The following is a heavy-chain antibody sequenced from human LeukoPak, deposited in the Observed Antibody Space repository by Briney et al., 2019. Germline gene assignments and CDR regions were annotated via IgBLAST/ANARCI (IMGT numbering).Heavy chain of an antibody. CDR2: IYYIGST. V-gene: IGHV4-59*11. D-gene: IGHD1-26*01. J-gene: IGHJ3*02. Sequence: PSETLSLTCTVSGGSISNHYWSWIRQPPGKGLEWIGYIYYIGSTKYNPSLASRLILSIDTSKNQFSLNLTSVTAADTAMYYCASDGRGGESAVDIWGQGQGSPSLQ. CDR1: GGSISNHY. CDR3: ASDGRGGESAVDI.